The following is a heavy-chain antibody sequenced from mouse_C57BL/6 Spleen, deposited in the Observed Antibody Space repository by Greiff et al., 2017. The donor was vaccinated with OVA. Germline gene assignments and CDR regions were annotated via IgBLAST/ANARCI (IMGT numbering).Heavy chain of an antibody. D-gene: IGHD4-1*01. Sequence: QVQLQQPGAELVRPGSSVKLSCKASGYTFTSYWMHWVKQRPIQGLEWIGNIDPSDSETHYNQKFKDKATLTVDKSSSTAYMQLSSLTAEDSAVYYCARLWINCVYFDYWGQGTTLTVSS. CDR3: ARLWINCVYFDY. CDR1: GYTFTSYW. V-gene: IGHV1-52*01. J-gene: IGHJ2*01. CDR2: IDPSDSET.